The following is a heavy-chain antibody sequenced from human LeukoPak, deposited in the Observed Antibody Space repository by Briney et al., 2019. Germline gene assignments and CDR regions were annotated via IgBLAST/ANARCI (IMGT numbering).Heavy chain of an antibody. CDR3: ARESAAGRSYFDY. Sequence: GGSLRLSCAASGFTFSSYSMNWVRQAPGKGLEWVSYISSSSSTIYYADSVKGRFTISRDNAKNSLYLQMNSLRAEDTAVYYCARESAAGRSYFDYWGQGTLVTVSS. J-gene: IGHJ4*02. V-gene: IGHV3-48*04. CDR2: ISSSSSTI. D-gene: IGHD6-13*01. CDR1: GFTFSSYS.